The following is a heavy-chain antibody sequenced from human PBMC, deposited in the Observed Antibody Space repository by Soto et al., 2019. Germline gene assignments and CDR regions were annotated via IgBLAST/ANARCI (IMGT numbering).Heavy chain of an antibody. V-gene: IGHV4-34*01. Sequence: SETLSLTCAVYGGSFSAYFWTWIRQPPGKGLEWIGEINHSGSTNYNPSLKSRVTISVDTSKNQFSLKLSSVTAADTAVYYCARKGDRPRFDYWGQGTLVTVSS. CDR3: ARKGDRPRFDY. CDR1: GGSFSAYF. J-gene: IGHJ4*02. CDR2: INHSGST.